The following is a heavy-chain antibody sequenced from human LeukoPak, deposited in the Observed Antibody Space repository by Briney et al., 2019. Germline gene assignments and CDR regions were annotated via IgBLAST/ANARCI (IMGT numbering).Heavy chain of an antibody. J-gene: IGHJ4*02. Sequence: HPGGSLRLSCASSGLSFSRYAMSWVRQAPGQGLEWVSTIGGGGDYTHYADSVKGRFTISRDNSKNTLYLQMNSLRAEDTAVYYCARDRTYYYDSSDLDYWGQGTLVTVSS. D-gene: IGHD3-22*01. CDR2: IGGGGDYT. V-gene: IGHV3-23*01. CDR3: ARDRTYYYDSSDLDY. CDR1: GLSFSRYA.